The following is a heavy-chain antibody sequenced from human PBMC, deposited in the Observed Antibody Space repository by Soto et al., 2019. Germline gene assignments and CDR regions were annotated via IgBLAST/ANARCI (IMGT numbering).Heavy chain of an antibody. CDR3: ARGRGDRFGYSSGPIYYYYGMAV. CDR1: GCTFTSYY. D-gene: IGHD6-19*01. V-gene: IGHV1-46*01. J-gene: IGHJ6*02. Sequence: ASVKVSCKAAGCTFTSYYMHWVRQAPGQGLEWMGIINPSGGSTSYAQKFQGRVTMTRDTSTSTVYMELSSLRSEDTAVYYCARGRGDRFGYSSGPIYYYYGMAVWGQGTTVTVSS. CDR2: INPSGGST.